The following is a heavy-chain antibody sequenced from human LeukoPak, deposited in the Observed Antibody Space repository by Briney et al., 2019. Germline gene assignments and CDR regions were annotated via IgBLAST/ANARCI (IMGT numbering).Heavy chain of an antibody. D-gene: IGHD6-19*01. CDR2: INWNSNSI. V-gene: IGHV3-9*01. J-gene: IGHJ4*02. CDR1: GFIFNDYA. Sequence: GGSLRLSCAASGFIFNDYAMHWVRQAPGKGLEWVSGINWNSNSIGYADSVKGRFTISRDNAKNSLYLQMNSLRAEDTAFYYCAKGLGKSSGWATLDYWGQGTLVTVSS. CDR3: AKGLGKSSGWATLDY.